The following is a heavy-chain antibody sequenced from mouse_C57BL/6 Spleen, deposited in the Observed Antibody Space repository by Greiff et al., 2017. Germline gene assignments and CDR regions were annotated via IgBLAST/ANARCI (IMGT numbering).Heavy chain of an antibody. V-gene: IGHV1-15*01. D-gene: IGHD4-1*01. CDR2: IDTETGGT. CDR3: TRRLTGTKTCFDY. CDR1: GYNITDYE. Sequence: QVQLQQSGAELVRPGASVTLSCKASGYNITDYEMHWVKKTNVHGLEWIGAIDTETGGTAYNQKFKGKAILTADKSSRAAYMELRSLPPEDAAVYYCTRRLTGTKTCFDYWGQGTTLTVSS. J-gene: IGHJ2*01.